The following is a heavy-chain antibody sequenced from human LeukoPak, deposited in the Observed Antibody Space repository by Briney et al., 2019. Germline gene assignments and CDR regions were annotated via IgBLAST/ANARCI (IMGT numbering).Heavy chain of an antibody. Sequence: GVSIIPSCAASGFTFSDSYMSWIRRTPGKGLEWLSCMSTYPTTIYYADSVKGRFTISRDNAKNSLYLQMNSLRAEDTAVYFRAKARAYPKPCESWGQGTLVTVSS. CDR3: AKARAYPKPCES. D-gene: IGHD3-16*01. CDR1: GFTFSDSY. J-gene: IGHJ5*02. V-gene: IGHV3-11*04. CDR2: MSTYPTTI.